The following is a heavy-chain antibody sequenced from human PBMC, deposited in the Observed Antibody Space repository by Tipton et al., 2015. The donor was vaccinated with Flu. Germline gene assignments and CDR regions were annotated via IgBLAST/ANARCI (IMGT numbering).Heavy chain of an antibody. CDR2: IYTSGST. D-gene: IGHD3-22*01. CDR1: GGSISSGNYY. V-gene: IGHV4-61*02. Sequence: LRLSCTVSGGSISSGNYYWNWIRQPAGKGLEWIGRIYTSGSTNYNPSLKSRVTISVDTSKNQFSLKLSSVTVADTAVYYCARGRGYWDGSGYSALYYFDYWGQGTLVTVSS. J-gene: IGHJ4*02. CDR3: ARGRGYWDGSGYSALYYFDY.